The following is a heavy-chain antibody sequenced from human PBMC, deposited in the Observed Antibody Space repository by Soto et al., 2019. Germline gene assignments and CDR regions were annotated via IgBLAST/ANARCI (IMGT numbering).Heavy chain of an antibody. CDR1: GFTFSGYY. V-gene: IGHV3-11*01. Sequence: GGSLRLSCAASGFTFSGYYMSWIRQAPGKGLEWVSYISSSGSTIYYADSVKGRFTISRDNAKNSLYLQMNSLRAEDTAVYYCARAHSPGYSGSYFSSSYYYGMGVWGQGTMVTVSS. CDR3: ARAHSPGYSGSYFSSSYYYGMGV. D-gene: IGHD1-26*01. CDR2: ISSSGSTI. J-gene: IGHJ6*02.